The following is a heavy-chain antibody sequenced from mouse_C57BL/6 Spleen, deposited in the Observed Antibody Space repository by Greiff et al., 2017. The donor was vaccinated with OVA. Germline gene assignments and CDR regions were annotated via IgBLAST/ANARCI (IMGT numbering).Heavy chain of an antibody. J-gene: IGHJ1*03. CDR2: ISYDGSN. V-gene: IGHV3-6*01. CDR1: GYSITSGYY. Sequence: DVQLQESGPGLVKPSQSLSLTCSVTGYSITSGYYWNWIRQFPGNKLEWMGYISYDGSNNYNPSLKNRISITRDTSKNQFFLKLNSVTTEDTATYYCARVSLYYGSSSFSYWYFDVWGTGTTVTVSS. CDR3: ARVSLYYGSSSFSYWYFDV. D-gene: IGHD1-1*01.